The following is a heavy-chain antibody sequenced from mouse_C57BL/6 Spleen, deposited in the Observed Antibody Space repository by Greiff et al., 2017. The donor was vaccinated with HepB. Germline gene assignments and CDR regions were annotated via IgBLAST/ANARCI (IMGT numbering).Heavy chain of an antibody. CDR1: GYTFTSYW. J-gene: IGHJ3*01. CDR2: IHPSDSDT. V-gene: IGHV1-74*01. Sequence: VQLQQSGAELVKPGASVKVSCKASGYTFTSYWMHWVKQRPGQGLEWIGRIHPSDSDTNYNQKFKGKATLTVDKSSSTAYMKLSSLTSEDSAVYYCAISPTWDPFAYWGQGTLVTVSA. D-gene: IGHD4-1*01. CDR3: AISPTWDPFAY.